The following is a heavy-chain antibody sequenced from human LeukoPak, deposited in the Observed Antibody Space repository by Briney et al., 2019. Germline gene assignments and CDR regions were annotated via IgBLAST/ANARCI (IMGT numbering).Heavy chain of an antibody. D-gene: IGHD3-22*01. V-gene: IGHV1-8*03. CDR2: MNPNSGNT. Sequence: ASVKVSCKASGYTFTSYDISWVRQATGQGLEWMGWMNPNSGNTGYAQKFQGRVTITRNTSISTAYMELGSLRSEDTAVYYCARANENYDSSGHTFTYYYYMDVWGKGTTVTVSS. J-gene: IGHJ6*03. CDR1: GYTFTSYD. CDR3: ARANENYDSSGHTFTYYYYMDV.